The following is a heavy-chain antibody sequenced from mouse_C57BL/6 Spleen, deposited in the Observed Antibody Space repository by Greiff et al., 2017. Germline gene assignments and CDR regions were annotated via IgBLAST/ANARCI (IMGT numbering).Heavy chain of an antibody. V-gene: IGHV1-81*01. Sequence: QVQLKESGAELARPGASVKLSCKASGYTFTSYGISWVKQRTGQGLEWIGEIYPRSGNTYYNEKFKGKATLTADKSSSTAYMELRSLTSEDSAVYFCAREGYGYDRYFDYWGQGTTLTVSS. CDR2: IYPRSGNT. CDR3: AREGYGYDRYFDY. CDR1: GYTFTSYG. J-gene: IGHJ2*01. D-gene: IGHD2-2*01.